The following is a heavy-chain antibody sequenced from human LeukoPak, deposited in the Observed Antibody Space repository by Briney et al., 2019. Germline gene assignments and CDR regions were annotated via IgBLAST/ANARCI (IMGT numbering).Heavy chain of an antibody. CDR2: IKGDGIST. J-gene: IGHJ4*02. CDR3: AKDHYWSIDY. CDR1: GFDFSSNW. Sequence: GGSLRLSCAASGFDFSSNWMHWVRHAPGQGLVWVSRIKGDGISTNYADSVKGRFTISRDIAKNTLYLQMNSLRAEDTGVYYCAKDHYWSIDYWGRGTLVTISS. D-gene: IGHD3-3*01. V-gene: IGHV3-74*01.